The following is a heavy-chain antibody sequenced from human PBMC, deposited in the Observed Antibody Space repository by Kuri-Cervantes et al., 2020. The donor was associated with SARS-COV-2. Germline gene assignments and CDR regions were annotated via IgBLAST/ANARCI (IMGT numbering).Heavy chain of an antibody. V-gene: IGHV4-59*01. CDR1: GGSIGSYW. J-gene: IGHJ2*01. Sequence: SETLSLTCTVSGGSIGSYWWTWIRQPPGKGLEWIGYRHYNGRPNYNPPLKSRVTISLDTSKNQLSLNLRSVTAADTAVYYCARYSEWGDGHFDIWGRGTLVTVSS. CDR2: RHYNGRP. CDR3: ARYSEWGDGHFDI. D-gene: IGHD3-3*01.